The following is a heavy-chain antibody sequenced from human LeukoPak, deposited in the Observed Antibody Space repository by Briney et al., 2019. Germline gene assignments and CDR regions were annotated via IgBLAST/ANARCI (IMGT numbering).Heavy chain of an antibody. CDR3: AREDYAFNSYMDF. D-gene: IGHD4-17*01. Sequence: SETLSLTCTVSGASVTSTGYCWAWLRQPPGKGLEWIGSMYYNGATYYNPPLTSRVTMSLDTSKNQFSLKLSSVTAADTAVYYCAREDYAFNSYMDFWGKGTTVTVSS. J-gene: IGHJ6*03. V-gene: IGHV4-39*07. CDR2: MYYNGAT. CDR1: GASVTSTGYC.